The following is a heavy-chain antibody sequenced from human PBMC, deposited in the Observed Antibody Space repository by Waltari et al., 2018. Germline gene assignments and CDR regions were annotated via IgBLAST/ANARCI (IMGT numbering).Heavy chain of an antibody. CDR1: GVSIRSHW. CDR3: PSEASNDGYDI. Sequence: EVQLVDCGGGVVQPGGSLRLSCAASGVSIRSHWMHWVRHPPGKELVWAPRINGGGGSTRYADSFKGRFTISSENAKNTLYLQMNRLLAHATAVYYCPSEASNDGYDICSQGTMVSTSS. V-gene: IGHV3-74*01. CDR2: INGGGGST. J-gene: IGHJ3*02.